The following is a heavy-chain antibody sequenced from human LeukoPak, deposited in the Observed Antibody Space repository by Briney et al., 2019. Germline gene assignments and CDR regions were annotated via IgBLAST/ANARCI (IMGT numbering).Heavy chain of an antibody. V-gene: IGHV3-23*01. CDR3: AKALWAYETVIGTSRLADS. CDR2: IGGRGDNT. D-gene: IGHD6-19*01. CDR1: GFTFNRFC. Sequence: GGSLRLSCGASGFTFNRFCMSWVRQAPGKGLEWVSAIGGRGDNTWYADSGKGRFTISRDNSKNTLYLQMQRLRAEDKAMYYCAKALWAYETVIGTSRLADSWGQGTLVTVSS. J-gene: IGHJ4*02.